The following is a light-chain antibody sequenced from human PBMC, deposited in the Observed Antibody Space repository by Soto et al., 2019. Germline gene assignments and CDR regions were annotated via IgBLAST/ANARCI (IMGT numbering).Light chain of an antibody. V-gene: IGLV2-14*01. Sequence: QSALTQPASMSGSPGQSITISCTGTSSDVGGYNYVSWYQQHPGKAPKLMIYEVSHRPSGVSDRFSGSKSGNTASLTISGLQAEDEADYYCCSYAGSYTLRVFGGGTKLTVL. CDR2: EVS. J-gene: IGLJ2*01. CDR3: CSYAGSYTLRV. CDR1: SSDVGGYNY.